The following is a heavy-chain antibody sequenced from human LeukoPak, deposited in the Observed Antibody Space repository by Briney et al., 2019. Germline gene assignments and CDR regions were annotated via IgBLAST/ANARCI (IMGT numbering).Heavy chain of an antibody. CDR2: INPSGCST. J-gene: IGHJ2*01. V-gene: IGHV1-46*01. Sequence: GASVKVFCKASGYTFTSYYMHWVRQARGQGLEWMEIINPSGCSTSYAEKFQGRDTVTGHTPISTLYMELSRLTSDDTAVYYCASLIQNVYYRSEGAGYFDLWGRGPLVSVSS. D-gene: IGHD3-10*01. CDR1: GYTFTSYY. CDR3: ASLIQNVYYRSEGAGYFDL.